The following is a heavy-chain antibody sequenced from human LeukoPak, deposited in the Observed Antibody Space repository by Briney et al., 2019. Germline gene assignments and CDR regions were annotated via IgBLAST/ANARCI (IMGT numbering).Heavy chain of an antibody. Sequence: GASVKVSCKASGYTFTGYYMHWVRQATGQGLEWMGWMNPNSGNTGYAQKFQGRVTMTRNTSISTAYMELSSLRSEDTAVYYCARSQFYDSSGYSTDYWGQGTLVTVSS. J-gene: IGHJ4*02. CDR1: GYTFTGYY. V-gene: IGHV1-8*02. CDR2: MNPNSGNT. D-gene: IGHD3-22*01. CDR3: ARSQFYDSSGYSTDY.